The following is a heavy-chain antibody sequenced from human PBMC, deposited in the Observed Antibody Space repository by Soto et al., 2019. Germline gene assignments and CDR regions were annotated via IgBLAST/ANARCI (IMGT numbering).Heavy chain of an antibody. J-gene: IGHJ3*01. CDR3: PRENTGTTSIVL. V-gene: IGHV1-8*01. CDR2: MNPNSGNT. D-gene: IGHD2-8*01. CDR1: GYTFTSYD. Sequence: QVQLVQSGAEVKKPGASVKVSCKASGYTFTSYDINWVRQATGDGLEWMGWMNPNSGNTGYAQKFQGRGTMTRHTSISTAYTPISSLRSEDTAVDYWPRENTGTTSIVLGGQGTTVTV.